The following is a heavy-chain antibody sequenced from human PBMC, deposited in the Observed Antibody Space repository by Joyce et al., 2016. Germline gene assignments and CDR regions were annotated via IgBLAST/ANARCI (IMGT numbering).Heavy chain of an antibody. D-gene: IGHD6-13*01. V-gene: IGHV3-21*01. CDR3: GRVDPTEQPIDY. J-gene: IGHJ4*02. CDR2: ISDNSRFI. Sequence: EVQLVESGGGLVKPGGSLRLSCAASGLAFSTYTMSWVRQAPGKGLEWVSSISDNSRFIYYADSLKGRFTISRDNAKNSLYLQMNSLRAEDTAVYYCGRVDPTEQPIDYWGQGTLVTVSS. CDR1: GLAFSTYT.